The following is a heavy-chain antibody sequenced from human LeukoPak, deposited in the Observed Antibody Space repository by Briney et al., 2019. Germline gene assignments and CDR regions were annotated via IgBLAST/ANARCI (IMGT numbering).Heavy chain of an antibody. J-gene: IGHJ4*02. Sequence: GGSLRLSCSASGXTFSSYAMYWVRQAPGKGQEYVSGISSNGGTTYYADSVKGRFAISRDNSKNTLYLQMSSLRAEDTAVYYCVKVGVYGSGSYPLYYFDYWGQGTLVTVSS. D-gene: IGHD3-10*01. CDR3: VKVGVYGSGSYPLYYFDY. V-gene: IGHV3-64D*06. CDR2: ISSNGGTT. CDR1: GXTFSSYA.